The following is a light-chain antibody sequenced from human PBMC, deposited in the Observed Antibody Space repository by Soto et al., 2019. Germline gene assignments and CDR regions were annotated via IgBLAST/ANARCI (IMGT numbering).Light chain of an antibody. V-gene: IGKV3-15*01. CDR1: QSVSSK. Sequence: EIVMTQSPATLSVSPGERATLSCRASQSVSSKLAWYQQKPGQAPRLLIYGASTRATGIPVRFSGSGSGTEFTLTISSLQSEDFAIYYCQQYNNWPPITFGQGTRLEIK. CDR2: GAS. J-gene: IGKJ5*01. CDR3: QQYNNWPPIT.